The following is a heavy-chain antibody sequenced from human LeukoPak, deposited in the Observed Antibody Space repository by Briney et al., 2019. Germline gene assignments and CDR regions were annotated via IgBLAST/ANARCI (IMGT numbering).Heavy chain of an antibody. CDR2: ISSSGGTI. CDR1: GFTFSDFY. CDR3: ARSGYTRFDY. J-gene: IGHJ4*02. Sequence: MTGGSLRLSCAASGFTFSDFYMGWIRQSPGKGLEWVSYISSSGGTIYYADSVKGRFTISRDNSKNTLYLQMNSLRAEDTAVYYCARSGYTRFDYWGQGTLVTVSS. D-gene: IGHD5-24*01. V-gene: IGHV3-11*01.